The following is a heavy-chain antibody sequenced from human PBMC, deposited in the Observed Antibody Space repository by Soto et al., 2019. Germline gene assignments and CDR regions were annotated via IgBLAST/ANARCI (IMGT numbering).Heavy chain of an antibody. CDR3: ARARAYSSSWYVTDY. V-gene: IGHV4-59*01. CDR2: IYYSGST. D-gene: IGHD6-13*01. Sequence: QVQLQESGPGLVKPSETLSLTCTVSGGSISSYYWSWIRQPPGKGLEWIGYIYYSGSTIYNPSLKSRVTISVDTSKNQFSLKLSSVTAADTAVYYCARARAYSSSWYVTDYWGQGTLVTVSS. CDR1: GGSISSYY. J-gene: IGHJ4*02.